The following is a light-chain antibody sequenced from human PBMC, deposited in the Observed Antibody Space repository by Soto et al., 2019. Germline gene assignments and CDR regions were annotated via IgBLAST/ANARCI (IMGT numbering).Light chain of an antibody. V-gene: IGKV3D-15*01. J-gene: IGKJ1*01. CDR1: QSVSNN. Sequence: IVLTQSPGTLSLTQGERATLSCRTSQSVSNNYLAWYQQKPGQAPRLLVYDVSNRATGIPARFSGGGSGTDFTLTISSLQSEDFAVYYCQQYNNWPWTIGEGTKVDIK. CDR3: QQYNNWPWT. CDR2: DVS.